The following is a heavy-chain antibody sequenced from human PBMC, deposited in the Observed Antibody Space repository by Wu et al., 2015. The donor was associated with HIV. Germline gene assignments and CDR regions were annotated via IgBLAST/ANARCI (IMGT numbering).Heavy chain of an antibody. Sequence: QVQLVQSGAEMKKPGASVKVSCETSGYRFTTYYMHWVRQAPGQGLEWMGIFNPSGGSTTYAQKFQGRVTMTRDTSTNTVYMELSSLRSEDTAVYYCARAEWEVLPVLFDYWGQGTLVTVSS. D-gene: IGHD1-26*01. V-gene: IGHV1-46*01. CDR1: GYRFTTYY. J-gene: IGHJ4*02. CDR2: FNPSGGST. CDR3: ARAEWEVLPVLFDY.